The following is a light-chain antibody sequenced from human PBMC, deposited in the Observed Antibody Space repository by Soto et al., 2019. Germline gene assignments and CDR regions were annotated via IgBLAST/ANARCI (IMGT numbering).Light chain of an antibody. V-gene: IGKV1-8*01. CDR2: AAV. J-gene: IGKJ2*01. CDR1: QGISSF. CDR3: QQYLSYPYT. Sequence: AIRMTQSPSSISDSTGDRVTITCRASQGISSFLAWYQQKPGKAPKLLIYAAVTLQRGAPSRFSASGSGTDFTLTISRLQSEDFATYFCQQYLSYPYTFCQGTKLEI.